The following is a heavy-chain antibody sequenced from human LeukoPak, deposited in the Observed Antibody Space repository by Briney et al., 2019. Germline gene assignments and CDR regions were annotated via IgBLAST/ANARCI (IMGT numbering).Heavy chain of an antibody. CDR1: GFTFSDYY. D-gene: IGHD2-2*01. V-gene: IGHV3-11*03. Sequence: PGGSLRLSCAASGFTFSDYYTSWIRQAPGKGLEWVSYISSSSTYTNYADSVKGRLTISRDNAKNSLYLQMNSLRAEDTAVYYCARSLRRDCDSTSCWAALDIWGQGTMVTVSS. J-gene: IGHJ3*02. CDR2: ISSSSTYT. CDR3: ARSLRRDCDSTSCWAALDI.